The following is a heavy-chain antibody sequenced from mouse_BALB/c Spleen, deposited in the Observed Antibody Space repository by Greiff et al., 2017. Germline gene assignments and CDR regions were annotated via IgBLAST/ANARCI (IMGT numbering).Heavy chain of an antibody. CDR3: VRPNYGNSAWFAY. V-gene: IGHV10-1*02. Sequence: EVQVVESGGGLVQPKGSLKLSCAASGFTFNTYAMNWVRQAPGKGLEWVARIRSKSNNYATYYADSVKDRFTISRDDSQSMLYLQMNNLKTEDTAMYYCVRPNYGNSAWFAYWGQGTLVTVSA. D-gene: IGHD2-1*01. CDR2: IRSKSNNYAT. J-gene: IGHJ3*01. CDR1: GFTFNTYA.